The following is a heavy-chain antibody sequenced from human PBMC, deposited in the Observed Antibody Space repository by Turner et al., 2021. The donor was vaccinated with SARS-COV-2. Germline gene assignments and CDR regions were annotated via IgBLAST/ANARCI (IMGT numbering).Heavy chain of an antibody. CDR3: AGSRDGYNFRWGY. J-gene: IGHJ4*02. D-gene: IGHD5-12*01. V-gene: IGHV4-30-4*01. CDR1: GGSISSGDYY. CDR2: IYYSGST. Sequence: QVQLHESGPRLVKPSQTLSLTCTVSGGSISSGDYYWSWIRQPPGKGLEWIGYIYYSGSTYYNPSLKSRVTISVDTSKNQFSLKLSSVTAADTAVYYCAGSRDGYNFRWGYWGQGTLVTVSS.